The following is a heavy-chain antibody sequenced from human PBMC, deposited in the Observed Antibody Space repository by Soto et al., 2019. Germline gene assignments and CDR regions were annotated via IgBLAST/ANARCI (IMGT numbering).Heavy chain of an antibody. Sequence: QGQLVQSGAEVKKTGASVKVSCKASGYTFSTYGVSWVRQAPGQGLEWMGWITVSNGNTNYIDNLQGRVTMTTDTSTTTAYMELWRLRSDDTAVYYCARSYSYGSYWYFDDWGQGTLVIVSS. D-gene: IGHD5-18*01. CDR1: GYTFSTYG. V-gene: IGHV1-18*04. CDR2: ITVSNGNT. J-gene: IGHJ4*02. CDR3: ARSYSYGSYWYFDD.